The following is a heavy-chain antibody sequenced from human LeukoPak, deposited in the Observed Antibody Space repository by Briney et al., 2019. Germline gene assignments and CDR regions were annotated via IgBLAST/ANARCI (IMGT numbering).Heavy chain of an antibody. Sequence: GGSLRLSCAASGFTDSDNYMSWVCHAPGKGLELVSAVYSGGLTYYADPVKGRFTISRDNSKNTLYLQMSSLRAEDTAVYYCVRDRWPGLGDFWGQGTTVTVSS. V-gene: IGHV3-66*01. CDR1: GFTDSDNY. CDR3: VRDRWPGLGDF. D-gene: IGHD6-19*01. CDR2: VYSGGLT. J-gene: IGHJ6*02.